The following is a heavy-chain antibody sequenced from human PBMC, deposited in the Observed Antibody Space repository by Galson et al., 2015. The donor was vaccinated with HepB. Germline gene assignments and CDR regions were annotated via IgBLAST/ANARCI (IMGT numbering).Heavy chain of an antibody. J-gene: IGHJ3*02. V-gene: IGHV3-30*18. D-gene: IGHD6-19*01. CDR3: AKDFSLYSSGWYHAFDI. CDR1: GLTFSSYG. CDR2: ISYDGSNK. Sequence: SLRLSCAASGLTFSSYGMHWVRQAPGKGLEWVAVISYDGSNKYYADSVKGRFTISRDNSKNTLYLQMNSLRAEDTAVYYCAKDFSLYSSGWYHAFDIWGQVTLDSVP.